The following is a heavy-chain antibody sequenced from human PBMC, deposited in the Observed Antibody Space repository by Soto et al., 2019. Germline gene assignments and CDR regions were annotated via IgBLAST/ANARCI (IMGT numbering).Heavy chain of an antibody. D-gene: IGHD6-13*01. CDR3: TSGYSSSWSEGNDAFGI. CDR1: GGSISSSPYY. V-gene: IGHV4-39*01. J-gene: IGHJ3*02. Sequence: SETLSLTCAVSGGSISSSPYYWGWVRQPPGKGLEWIGTIFYSEITYYNPSLKSRISISVDTSKNQFSLRLNSVTAADTAVYYCTSGYSSSWSEGNDAFGIWGQGTMVTVSS. CDR2: IFYSEIT.